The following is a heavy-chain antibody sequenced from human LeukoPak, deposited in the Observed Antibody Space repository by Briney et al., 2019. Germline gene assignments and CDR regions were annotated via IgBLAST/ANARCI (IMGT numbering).Heavy chain of an antibody. CDR3: ARGLGWKVATMGLFFMDV. CDR1: GGSFSGYD. J-gene: IGHJ6*03. Sequence: SETLSLTCGVSGGSFSGYDWSWVRQPPGKGLEWIGEINHGGDTNYNPSLKSRVSMSVDTSKNQFSLKLRSVTAADTAIYYCARGLGWKVATMGLFFMDVWGEGTTVTVSS. CDR2: INHGGDT. V-gene: IGHV4-34*01. D-gene: IGHD5-24*01.